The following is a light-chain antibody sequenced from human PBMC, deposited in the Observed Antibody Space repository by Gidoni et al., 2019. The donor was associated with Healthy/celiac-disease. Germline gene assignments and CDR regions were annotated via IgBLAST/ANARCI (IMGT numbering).Light chain of an antibody. V-gene: IGKV3-11*01. CDR1: QSVSNY. CDR2: DAS. CDR3: QQRSNRPPT. Sequence: EIVLTQSPATLSLSPGERATLPCSASQSVSNYLAWYQQKPGQAPRLLIYDASNRATGTPVRFSGSGSGTDFTLTISSLEAEDFAVYYCQQRSNRPPTFGGGTKVEIK. J-gene: IGKJ4*01.